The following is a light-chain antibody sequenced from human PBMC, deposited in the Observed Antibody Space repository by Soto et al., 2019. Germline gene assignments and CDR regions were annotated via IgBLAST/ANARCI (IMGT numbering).Light chain of an antibody. J-gene: IGKJ2*01. CDR1: QSVSSY. V-gene: IGKV3-11*01. CDR2: DAS. Sequence: EIVLTQSPATLSLSPGERATLSCRASQSVSSYLAWYQQKPGQAPRLLIYDASNRATGIPARFSGSGYGTDFTLTISGLEPEDFAVYYCQQRSNWPPDTFGQGTKLEIK. CDR3: QQRSNWPPDT.